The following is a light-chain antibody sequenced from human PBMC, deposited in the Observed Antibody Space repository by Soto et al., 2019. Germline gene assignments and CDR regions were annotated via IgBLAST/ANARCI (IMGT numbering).Light chain of an antibody. V-gene: IGKV3-15*01. CDR3: QQYDNWPIT. J-gene: IGKJ5*01. CDR1: QSVSSN. CDR2: GAS. Sequence: RGMTQSPSTLSVSPGERATLSCRASQSVSSNLAWYQQKPGQAPRLFIYGASTRATAIPPRFSGSGSGTEFTLTISSLQSEDFAVYYCQQYDNWPITFGQGTRLEIK.